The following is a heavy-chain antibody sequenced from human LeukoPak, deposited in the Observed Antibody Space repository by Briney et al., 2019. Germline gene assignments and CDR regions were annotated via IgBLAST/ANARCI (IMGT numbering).Heavy chain of an antibody. Sequence: SETLSLTCAVYGGSFSGYYWSWIRQPPGKGLEWIGEINHSGSTDYNPSLKSRVTISVDTSKNQFSLKLSSVTAADTAVYYCARHGSGDYYYYGMDVWGQGTTVTVSS. CDR3: ARHGSGDYYYYGMDV. CDR2: INHSGST. J-gene: IGHJ6*02. CDR1: GGSFSGYY. D-gene: IGHD2-15*01. V-gene: IGHV4-34*01.